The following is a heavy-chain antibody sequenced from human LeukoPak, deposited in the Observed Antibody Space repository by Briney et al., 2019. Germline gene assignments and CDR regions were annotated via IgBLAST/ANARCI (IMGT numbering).Heavy chain of an antibody. D-gene: IGHD5-24*01. Sequence: PGRSLRLSCAASGFTFDDYAMHWVRQAPGKGLEWVSGISWKSGTIGYADSVKGRFTTSRDNAKNSLYLQMNSLRVEDMALYYCVKARRDGYNSWGIFDYWGQGTLVTVSS. CDR3: VKARRDGYNSWGIFDY. CDR2: ISWKSGTI. J-gene: IGHJ4*02. V-gene: IGHV3-9*03. CDR1: GFTFDDYA.